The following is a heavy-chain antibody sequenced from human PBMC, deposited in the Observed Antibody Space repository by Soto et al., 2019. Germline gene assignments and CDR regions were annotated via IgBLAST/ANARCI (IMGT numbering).Heavy chain of an antibody. CDR2: IDSSSSST. V-gene: IGHV3-23*05. J-gene: IGHJ4*01. D-gene: IGHD1-26*01. CDR3: ARRLLGATVTYFDY. CDR1: GFTFSSYA. Sequence: PGGSLRLSCAASGFTFSSYAMGWVRQDPGKGLEWVSSIDSSSSSTYYADSVKGRFTMSRDKSKNTLYLQMNSLRDEDTSLYYCARRLLGATVTYFDYWGQGTLVTVSS.